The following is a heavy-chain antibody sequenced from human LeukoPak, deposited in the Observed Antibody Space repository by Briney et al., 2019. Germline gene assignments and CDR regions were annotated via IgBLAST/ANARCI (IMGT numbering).Heavy chain of an antibody. D-gene: IGHD3-10*01. CDR2: INPNSGGT. Sequence: ASVKVSCKASGYTFTGYYMHWVRQAPGQGLEWMGWINPNSGGTNYAQKFQGRVTMTRDTSISTAYMELSRLRSDDTAVYYCARDDYYGSGSYYNAPSYFDYWGQGTLVTVSS. J-gene: IGHJ4*02. CDR1: GYTFTGYY. V-gene: IGHV1-2*02. CDR3: ARDDYYGSGSYYNAPSYFDY.